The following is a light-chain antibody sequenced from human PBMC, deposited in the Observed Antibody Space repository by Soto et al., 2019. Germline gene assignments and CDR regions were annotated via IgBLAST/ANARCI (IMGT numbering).Light chain of an antibody. CDR3: QQYNNSPCT. CDR2: GAS. Sequence: ERVVTQYPATLSVSPGERATLSCWARQTVGNDLAWYQQKPGQAPRLLIYGASTRATGIPARFGGSASGTDFTLTNRRLQSEDVAIDYCQQYNNSPCTYGQGTKVEIK. CDR1: QTVGND. J-gene: IGKJ1*01. V-gene: IGKV3-15*01.